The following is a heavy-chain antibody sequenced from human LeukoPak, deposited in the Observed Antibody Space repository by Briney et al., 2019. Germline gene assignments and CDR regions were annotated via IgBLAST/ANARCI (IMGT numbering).Heavy chain of an antibody. CDR2: INPSGGST. CDR1: GYTFTSYY. CDR3: ASSTLSSSSGDF. J-gene: IGHJ4*02. Sequence: ASVKVSCKASGYTFTSYYMHWVRQAPGQGLEWMGVINPSGGSTSYAQKFQGRVTMTWDTSTSTFYMELSSLRSEDTAVYYCASSTLSSSSGDFWGQGSLVTVSS. D-gene: IGHD6-6*01. V-gene: IGHV1-46*01.